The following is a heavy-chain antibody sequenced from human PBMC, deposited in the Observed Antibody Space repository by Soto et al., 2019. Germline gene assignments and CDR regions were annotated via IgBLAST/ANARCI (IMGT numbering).Heavy chain of an antibody. CDR2: IYYSGST. D-gene: IGHD3-22*01. J-gene: IGHJ4*02. V-gene: IGHV4-39*01. CDR1: GGSISSSSYY. Sequence: PSETLSLTCTVSGGSISSSSYYWGWIRQPPGKGLEWIGSIYYSGSTYYTPSLKSRVTISVDTSKNQFSLKLSSVTAADTAVYHCGRLGGYYDSSGRTNWRQETLFTVS. CDR3: GRLGGYYDSSGRTN.